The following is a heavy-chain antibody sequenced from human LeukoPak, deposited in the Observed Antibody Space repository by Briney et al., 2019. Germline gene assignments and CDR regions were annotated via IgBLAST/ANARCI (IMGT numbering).Heavy chain of an antibody. CDR3: ARGQWLYGY. CDR2: INHSGST. J-gene: IGHJ4*02. CDR1: GFIVKSNH. Sequence: GSLRLSCAAFGFIVKSNHINWIRQPPGKGLEWIGEINHSGSTNYNPSLKSRVTISVDTSKNQFSLKLSSVTAADTAVYYCARGQWLYGYWGQGTLVTVSS. D-gene: IGHD3-22*01. V-gene: IGHV4-34*01.